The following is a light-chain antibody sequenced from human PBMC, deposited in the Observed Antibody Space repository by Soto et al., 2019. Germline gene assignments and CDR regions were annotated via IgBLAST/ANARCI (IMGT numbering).Light chain of an antibody. J-gene: IGKJ3*01. V-gene: IGKV3-20*01. CDR1: QSVSSSY. Sequence: EIVLTQSPGTLSLSPGERATLSCRASQSVSSSYLAWYQQKPGQAPRLLIYGASSRATGIPDRFSGSGSGTDFTLTISRTEPEDFAVYYCQQYGSSPLFTIGPGTKVDSK. CDR3: QQYGSSPLFT. CDR2: GAS.